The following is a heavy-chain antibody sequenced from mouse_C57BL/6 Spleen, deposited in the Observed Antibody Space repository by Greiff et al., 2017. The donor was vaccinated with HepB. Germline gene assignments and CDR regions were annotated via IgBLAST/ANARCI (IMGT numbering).Heavy chain of an antibody. CDR1: GYTFTSYW. J-gene: IGHJ2*01. D-gene: IGHD1-1*01. CDR3: ARSEGITSYYFDY. CDR2: IHPNSGST. V-gene: IGHV1-64*01. Sequence: QVQLQQSGAELVKPGASVKLSCKASGYTFTSYWMHWVKQSPGQGLEWIGMIHPNSGSTNYNEKFKSKATLTVDKSSSTAYMQRSSLTSEDSAVYYWARSEGITSYYFDYWGQGTTLTVSS.